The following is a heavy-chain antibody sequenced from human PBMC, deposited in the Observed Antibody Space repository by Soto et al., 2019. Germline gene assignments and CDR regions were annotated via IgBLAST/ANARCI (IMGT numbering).Heavy chain of an antibody. V-gene: IGHV1-69*02. J-gene: IGHJ6*01. CDR1: GGTFSSYT. D-gene: IGHD1-26*01. Sequence: QVQLVQSGAEVKKPGSSVKVSCKASGGTFSSYTFSWVRQAPGQGLEWMGRIIPILGIVNYAQKFQGRVMITADKSTRTAYMELSSLRSEATAVYYCAIGSYGNYDDAMDVWGQGTTVTVSS. CDR3: AIGSYGNYDDAMDV. CDR2: IIPILGIV.